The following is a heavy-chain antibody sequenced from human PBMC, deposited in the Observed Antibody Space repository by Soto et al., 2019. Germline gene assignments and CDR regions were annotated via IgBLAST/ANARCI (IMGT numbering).Heavy chain of an antibody. D-gene: IGHD3-9*01. CDR1: GGSISSGGYS. CDR2: IYHSGST. Sequence: SETLSLTCAVSGGSISSGGYSWSWIRQPPGKGLEWIGYIYHSGSTYYNPSLKSRFTISVDRSKNQFSLKLSSGTAADTSVYYCARAFAGYDILTGYYSYYGMDVWGQGTTVTVSS. CDR3: ARAFAGYDILTGYYSYYGMDV. V-gene: IGHV4-30-2*01. J-gene: IGHJ6*02.